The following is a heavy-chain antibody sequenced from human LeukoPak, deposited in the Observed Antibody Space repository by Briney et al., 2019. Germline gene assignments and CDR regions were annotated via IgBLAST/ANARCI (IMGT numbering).Heavy chain of an antibody. V-gene: IGHV3-48*03. Sequence: PGGSLRLSCAASGFTFSSYEMNWVRQAPGKGLEWVSYINSTIRAKYYADSVRGRFTISRDNAKKSRFLQINSPRAQTTAGYYFVSDCFASYYESSSFDTFYIWGEERMVTVSS. CDR3: VSDCFASYYESSSFDTFYI. J-gene: IGHJ3*02. D-gene: IGHD3-22*01. CDR2: INSTIRAK. CDR1: GFTFSSYE.